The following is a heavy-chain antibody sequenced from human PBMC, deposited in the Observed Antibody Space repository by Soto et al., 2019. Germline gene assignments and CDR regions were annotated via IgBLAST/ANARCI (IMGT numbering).Heavy chain of an antibody. CDR1: GFTFDDHG. J-gene: IGHJ3*01. V-gene: IGHV3-20*04. CDR2: ITWNGATT. CDR3: ARDGGVVVAVDAFDV. Sequence: EVQLVESGGGVVRPGGSLRLSCAASGFTFDDHGMTWVRQAPGTGLEWVSGITWNGATTGYADSVKGRLTISRDNAKKSLYLQMNSLRVEDTALYYCARDGGVVVAVDAFDVWGQGTMVTVSS. D-gene: IGHD6-19*01.